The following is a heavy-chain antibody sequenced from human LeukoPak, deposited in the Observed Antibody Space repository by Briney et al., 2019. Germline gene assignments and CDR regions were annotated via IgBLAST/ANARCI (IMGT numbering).Heavy chain of an antibody. CDR2: ISSTSSTM. CDR1: GFTFSGFS. Sequence: PGGSLRLSCAASGFTFSGFSMDWVRQAPGRGLEWLSYISSTSSTMLYADSVKGRFTISRDNAKNSLYLQMHSLRAEDTAVYYCARSRSGHQFDYWGQGTLVTVSS. D-gene: IGHD1-26*01. CDR3: ARSRSGHQFDY. V-gene: IGHV3-48*01. J-gene: IGHJ4*02.